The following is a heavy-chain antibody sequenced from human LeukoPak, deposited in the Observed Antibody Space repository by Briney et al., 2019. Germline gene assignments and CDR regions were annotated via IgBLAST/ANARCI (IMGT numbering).Heavy chain of an antibody. CDR2: IYYSGST. CDR3: ARVLNSGSFAGPEDAFDI. J-gene: IGHJ3*02. V-gene: IGHV4-59*05. D-gene: IGHD1-26*01. CDR1: GGSISSYY. Sequence: SETLSLTCTVSGGSISSYYWSWIRQPPGKGLEWIGSIYYSGSTYYNPSLKSRVTISVDTSKNQFSLKLSSVTAADTAVYYCARVLNSGSFAGPEDAFDIWGQGTMVTVSS.